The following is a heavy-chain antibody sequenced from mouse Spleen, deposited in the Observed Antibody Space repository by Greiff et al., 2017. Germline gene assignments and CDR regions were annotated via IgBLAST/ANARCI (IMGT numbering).Heavy chain of an antibody. CDR2: INPSNGRT. J-gene: IGHJ2*01. Sequence: QVQLQQPGAELVKPGASVKLSCKASGYTFTSYWMHWVKQRPGQGLEWIGEINPSNGRTNYNEKFKSKATLTVDKSSSTAYMQLSSLTSEDSAVYYCARLGLTGSYYFDYWGQGTTLTVSS. D-gene: IGHD4-1*01. V-gene: IGHV1S81*02. CDR3: ARLGLTGSYYFDY. CDR1: GYTFTSYW.